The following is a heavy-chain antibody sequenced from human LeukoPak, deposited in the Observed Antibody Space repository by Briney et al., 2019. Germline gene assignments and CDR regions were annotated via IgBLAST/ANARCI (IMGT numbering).Heavy chain of an antibody. D-gene: IGHD4-17*01. V-gene: IGHV3-23*01. J-gene: IGHJ5*02. CDR2: ISGSGGST. CDR1: GFTFSSYA. Sequence: PGGSLRLSCAASGFTFSSYAMSWVRQAPGKGLEWVSAISGSGGSTYYADSVKGRFTISRDNSKNTLYLQMNSLRAEDTAVYYCAKDSIYCDYANWFDPWGQGTLVTVSS. CDR3: AKDSIYCDYANWFDP.